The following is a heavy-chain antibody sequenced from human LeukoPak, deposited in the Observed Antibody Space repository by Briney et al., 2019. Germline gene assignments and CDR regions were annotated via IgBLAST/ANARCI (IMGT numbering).Heavy chain of an antibody. CDR1: GGSFSGYY. V-gene: IGHV4-34*01. CDR2: INHSGST. Sequence: SETLSLTCAVYGGSFSGYYWSWIRQPPGKGLEWIGEINHSGSTNYNPSLKSRVTISVDTSKNQFSLKLSSVTAADTAVYYCARGPRRWLQYSPFDYWGQGTLVTVSS. CDR3: ARGPRRWLQYSPFDY. J-gene: IGHJ4*02. D-gene: IGHD5-24*01.